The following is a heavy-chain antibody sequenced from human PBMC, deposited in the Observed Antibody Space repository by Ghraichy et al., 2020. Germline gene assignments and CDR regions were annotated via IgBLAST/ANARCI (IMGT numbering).Heavy chain of an antibody. D-gene: IGHD6-19*01. CDR3: AKDRDPRSGWYDFDY. CDR2: LSGSGGKT. V-gene: IGHV3-23*01. CDR1: GFTFSSYA. J-gene: IGHJ4*02. Sequence: GGPLRLSCAASGFTFSSYAMSWVRQAPGKGLEWVSGLSGSGGKTFYADSVKGRCTISRDNSKNTVFLQMDSLRVDDTAVYYCAKDRDPRSGWYDFDYWGLGTLVTVSS.